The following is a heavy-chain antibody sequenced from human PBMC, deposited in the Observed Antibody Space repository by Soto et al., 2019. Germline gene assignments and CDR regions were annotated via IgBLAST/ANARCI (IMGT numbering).Heavy chain of an antibody. CDR1: GGSISSKTHY. CDR2: IYYSGST. CDR3: ARGHGAAAGITDY. J-gene: IGHJ4*02. Sequence: PSETLSLTCIVSGGSISSKTHYWSWIRQPPGKGLEWIGYIYYSGSTNYNPSLKSRVTISVDTSKNQFSLKLSSVTAADTAVYYCARGHGAAAGITDYWGQGTLVTVSS. V-gene: IGHV4-61*01. D-gene: IGHD6-13*01.